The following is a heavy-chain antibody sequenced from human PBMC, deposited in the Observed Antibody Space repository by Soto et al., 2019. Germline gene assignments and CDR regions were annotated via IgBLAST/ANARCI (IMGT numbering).Heavy chain of an antibody. V-gene: IGHV4-30-2*01. CDR2: IYHSGST. Sequence: PSETLSLTCAVSGGSISSGGYSWSWLRQPPGKGLEWIGYIYHSGSTYYNPSLKSRVTISVDRSKNQFSLKLSSVTAADTAVYYCARRTVHYYDSSGYTKWFDPWGQGTLVTVSS. J-gene: IGHJ5*02. CDR1: GGSISSGGYS. CDR3: ARRTVHYYDSSGYTKWFDP. D-gene: IGHD3-22*01.